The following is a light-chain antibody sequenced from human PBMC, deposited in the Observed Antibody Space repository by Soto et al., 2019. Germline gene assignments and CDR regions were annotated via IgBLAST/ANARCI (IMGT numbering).Light chain of an antibody. V-gene: IGKV3-15*01. J-gene: IGKJ1*01. CDR1: QSVSRN. CDR3: QQYNNWPTWA. Sequence: IVMTQSPATLSVSPGERATLSCRASQSVSRNIAWYQQKPGQAPRLLIYGASTRAIGIPARFSGGGSVTEFTLTISSLQSEDFAVYYCQQYNNWPTWAFGQGTKVEIK. CDR2: GAS.